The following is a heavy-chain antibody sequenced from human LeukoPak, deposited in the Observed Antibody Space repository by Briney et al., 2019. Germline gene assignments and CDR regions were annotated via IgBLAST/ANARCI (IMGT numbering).Heavy chain of an antibody. CDR1: GGSISSNY. J-gene: IGHJ4*02. D-gene: IGHD5-18*01. V-gene: IGHV4-59*08. Sequence: PSETLSLTCTVSGGSISSNYWSWIRQPPGKGLEWIGYIYSGVSTNYNPSLKSRVTISADTSKNQFSLKLSSVTAADTAVYYCARLYGTAMFFDYWGQGTLVTVSS. CDR2: IYSGVST. CDR3: ARLYGTAMFFDY.